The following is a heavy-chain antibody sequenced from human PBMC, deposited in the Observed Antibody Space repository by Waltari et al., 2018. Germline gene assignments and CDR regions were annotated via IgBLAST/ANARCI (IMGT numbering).Heavy chain of an antibody. J-gene: IGHJ4*02. CDR2: FHHSGRT. CDR1: CYSISSYYF. D-gene: IGHD6-13*01. Sequence: QVHLQESGPGLVKPSETLSLICTLSCYSISSYYFWGWLRQSPGKGLEWIGSFHHSGRTDYNPSLKSRITISTDASKTQFSLRLTYVTAADTAVYYCGRQDASSVPRGFDYWGQGTLVTVSS. V-gene: IGHV4-38-2*02. CDR3: GRQDASSVPRGFDY.